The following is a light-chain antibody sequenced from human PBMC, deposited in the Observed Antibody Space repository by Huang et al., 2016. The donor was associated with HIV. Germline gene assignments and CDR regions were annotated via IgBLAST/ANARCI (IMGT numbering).Light chain of an antibody. CDR1: QNIGTY. CDR2: KAS. Sequence: QMTQSPSTLSASVGDRVTITCRASQNIGTYLAWYQHQPGKAPKLLIYKASYLRSGVPSRFSGGGSGTDFTLTITSLQPDDSATYYCQEYSTYSAFGQGTKVEVE. V-gene: IGKV1-5*03. J-gene: IGKJ1*01. CDR3: QEYSTYSA.